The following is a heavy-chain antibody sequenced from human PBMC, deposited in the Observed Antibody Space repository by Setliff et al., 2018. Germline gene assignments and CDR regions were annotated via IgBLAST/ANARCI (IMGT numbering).Heavy chain of an antibody. D-gene: IGHD3-10*01. V-gene: IGHV3-23*01. Sequence: GESLKISCTTSGFTFFSYTMNWVRQAPGKGLEWVSAITDDGDTTHYAGSVKGRFTIDRDNTNSKLYLQMNSLRVEDTALYYCAKSSGSSSATNLEYLDPGTLVTVSS. J-gene: IGHJ4*02. CDR3: AKSSGSSSATNLEY. CDR2: ITDDGDTT. CDR1: GFTFFSYT.